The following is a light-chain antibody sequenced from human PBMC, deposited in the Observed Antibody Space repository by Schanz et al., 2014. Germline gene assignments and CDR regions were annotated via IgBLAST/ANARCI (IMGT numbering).Light chain of an antibody. J-gene: IGKJ1*01. Sequence: EIVLTQSPGTLSLSPGERATLSCRASQTVSSNYLAWYQQKPGQAPRLLIYDASNRASGTPGRFSGSGSGTDFTLSIGSLEPEDFAVYFCQQYGNSPPTFGQGTKVEIK. CDR1: QTVSSNY. CDR2: DAS. CDR3: QQYGNSPPT. V-gene: IGKV3-20*01.